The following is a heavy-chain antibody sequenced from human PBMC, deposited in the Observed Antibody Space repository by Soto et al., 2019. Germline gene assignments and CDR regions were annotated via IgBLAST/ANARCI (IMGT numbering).Heavy chain of an antibody. J-gene: IGHJ4*02. CDR3: ARLGGYYQPFDN. Sequence: PSATLSLTCTASGASIRNNSWSWFRQPAEKALEWGGYSYYTGTSKYSPSLKSRVTISVDSSKNQFSLKLDSVTAADTAVYYCARLGGYYQPFDNWGQGTLGTVSS. V-gene: IGHV4-59*08. CDR1: GASIRNNS. D-gene: IGHD3-3*01. CDR2: SYYTGTS.